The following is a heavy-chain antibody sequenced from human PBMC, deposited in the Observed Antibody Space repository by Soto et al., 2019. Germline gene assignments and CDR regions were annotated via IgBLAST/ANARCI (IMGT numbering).Heavy chain of an antibody. Sequence: EVQLVESGGGLVQPGGSRRLSCAASGFTLSNFWMHWVRQVPGKGLVWVSRINDDGSRTKYADSVEGRLTISRDTAKNTLYLQMDSLRVEDTAVYYCVRDHHDYDFWSGNPRGYFDLWGRGTLVTVSS. J-gene: IGHJ2*01. V-gene: IGHV3-74*01. CDR3: VRDHHDYDFWSGNPRGYFDL. CDR1: GFTLSNFW. D-gene: IGHD3-3*01. CDR2: INDDGSRT.